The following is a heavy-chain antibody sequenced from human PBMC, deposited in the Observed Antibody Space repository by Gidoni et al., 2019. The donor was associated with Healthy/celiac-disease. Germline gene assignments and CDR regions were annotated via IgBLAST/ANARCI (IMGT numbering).Heavy chain of an antibody. D-gene: IGHD1-1*01. V-gene: IGHV1-69*09. CDR2: IIPILSIA. CDR3: ASGESTGTTGY. CDR1: GGTFSSYA. Sequence: VQLVQSGAEVKKPGSSVKVSCKASGGTFSSYAISWVRQAPGQGLEWMGRIIPILSIANYAQKFQGRVTITADKSTSTAYIELSSLRSEDTAVYYCASGESTGTTGYWGQGTLVTVSS. J-gene: IGHJ4*02.